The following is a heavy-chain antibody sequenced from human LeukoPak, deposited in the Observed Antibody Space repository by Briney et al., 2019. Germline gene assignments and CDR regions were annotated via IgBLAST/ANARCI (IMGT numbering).Heavy chain of an antibody. CDR3: ASIPIHSGSYY. CDR2: ISYDGSNK. J-gene: IGHJ4*02. V-gene: IGHV3-30*03. CDR1: GFTFSSYG. Sequence: GRSLRLSCAASGFTFSSYGMHWVHQAPGKGLEWVAVISYDGSNKDYADSVKGRFTISRDNSKNTLYLQMNSLRAEDTAVYYCASIPIHSGSYYVGQGTLVTVSS. D-gene: IGHD1-26*01.